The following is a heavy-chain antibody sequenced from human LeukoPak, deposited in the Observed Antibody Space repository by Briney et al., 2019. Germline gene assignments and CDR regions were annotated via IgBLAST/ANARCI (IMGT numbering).Heavy chain of an antibody. Sequence: GESLKISCKGSGYSFNTYWIAWVRQTPGKGLEWMGIIYPGDSDTRYSPPFQGQVSISADKSINTAYLQWSSLKASDTGIYFCARRQYCSGGDCYSGAFDIWGQGTMVTVSS. CDR2: IYPGDSDT. CDR3: ARRQYCSGGDCYSGAFDI. CDR1: GYSFNTYW. D-gene: IGHD2-21*02. J-gene: IGHJ3*02. V-gene: IGHV5-51*01.